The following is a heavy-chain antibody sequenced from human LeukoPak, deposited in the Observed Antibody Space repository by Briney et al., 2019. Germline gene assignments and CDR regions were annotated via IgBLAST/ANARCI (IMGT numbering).Heavy chain of an antibody. V-gene: IGHV1-2*02. CDR2: INPNSGGT. J-gene: IGHJ4*02. CDR3: ARVSSSSISFDY. CDR1: GYTFTAYY. D-gene: IGHD6-6*01. Sequence: GASVKVSCKASGYTFTAYYVHWVRQAPGQGLEWMAWINPNSGGTNYAQKFQGRVTMTRDTSISTAYMELSRLRPDDTAVYYCARVSSSSISFDYWGQGTLVTVSS.